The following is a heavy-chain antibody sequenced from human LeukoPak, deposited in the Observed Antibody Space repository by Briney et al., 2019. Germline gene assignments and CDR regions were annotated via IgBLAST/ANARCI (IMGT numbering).Heavy chain of an antibody. CDR3: ARGGFYSSGPLDP. V-gene: IGHV3-48*04. D-gene: IGHD6-19*01. J-gene: IGHJ5*02. CDR1: GFTFSSYS. CDR2: ISSSSSTI. Sequence: PGGSLRLSCAASGFTFSSYSMNWVRQAPGKGLEWVSYISSSSSTIYYAGSVKGRFTISRDNAKNTLYLQMNSLRAEDTAVYYCARGGFYSSGPLDPWGQGTLVTVSS.